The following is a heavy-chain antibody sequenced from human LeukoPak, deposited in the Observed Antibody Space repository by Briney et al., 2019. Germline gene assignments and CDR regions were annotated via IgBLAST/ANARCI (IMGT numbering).Heavy chain of an antibody. V-gene: IGHV4-4*07. D-gene: IGHD1-26*01. CDR2: MSTSGGT. CDR1: GDPISSNY. J-gene: IGHJ4*02. Sequence: SETLSLTCTVSGDPISSNYWSWIRQPAGKGLEWIGRMSTSGGTNYNPSLTSRVTISVDKSKNHFSLNLNCVTAADTAVYYCARAPTGSHVDCWGQGTLVTVSS. CDR3: ARAPTGSHVDC.